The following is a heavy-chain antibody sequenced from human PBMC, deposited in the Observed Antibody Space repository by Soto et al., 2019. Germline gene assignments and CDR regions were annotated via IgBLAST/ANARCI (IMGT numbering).Heavy chain of an antibody. J-gene: IGHJ3*02. V-gene: IGHV1-2*04. D-gene: IGHD6-13*01. CDR3: ARTGTEVFDI. CDR2: INPNIGGT. Sequence: ASVKVSCKDSGYSFKGYYMKWLRQAPGKKHKWMGWINPNIGGTNYAQKFQGWVTMTRDTSISTAYMELSSLRFFVMAVYYCARTGTEVFDIWGQGTMVTVSS. CDR1: GYSFKGYY.